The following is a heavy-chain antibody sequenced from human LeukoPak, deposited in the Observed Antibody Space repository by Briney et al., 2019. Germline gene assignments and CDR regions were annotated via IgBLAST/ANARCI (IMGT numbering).Heavy chain of an antibody. CDR2: INAGNGNT. D-gene: IGHD3-10*01. CDR1: GYTFTGYY. CDR3: ARSHRITMVRGVGIPEPPQDY. J-gene: IGHJ4*02. V-gene: IGHV1-3*01. Sequence: ASVKVSCKASGYTFTGYYMHWVRQAPGQRLEWMGWINAGNGNTKYSQKFQGRVTITRDTSASTAYMELSSLRSEDTAVYYCARSHRITMVRGVGIPEPPQDYWGQGTLVTVSS.